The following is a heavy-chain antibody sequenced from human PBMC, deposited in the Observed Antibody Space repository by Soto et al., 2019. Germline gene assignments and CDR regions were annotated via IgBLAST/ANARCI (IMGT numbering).Heavy chain of an antibody. Sequence: PGWSLRLSCAASGFTFTDYAMSWVRQAPGKGLEWVSVISATGGSTYYADSVKGRFTISRDDSTNTVSLQMNSLRAEDTAVYYCAKPRLGSSWYRDFDDRGQGTLVTV. D-gene: IGHD6-13*01. V-gene: IGHV3-23*01. CDR2: ISATGGST. J-gene: IGHJ4*02. CDR1: GFTFTDYA. CDR3: AKPRLGSSWYRDFDD.